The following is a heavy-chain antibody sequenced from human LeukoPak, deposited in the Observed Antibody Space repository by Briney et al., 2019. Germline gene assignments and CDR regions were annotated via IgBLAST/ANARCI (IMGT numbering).Heavy chain of an antibody. CDR3: ARGQSYGWFDP. Sequence: GGSLRLSCAASGFTFSSYSMNWVRQAPGKGLEWVSSISSSSSYIYYADSVKGRVTVSRGNAQNSLYLQMNSLRAEDTAIYYCARGQSYGWFDPWGQGTLVTVSS. CDR2: ISSSSSYI. J-gene: IGHJ5*02. D-gene: IGHD5-18*01. V-gene: IGHV3-21*01. CDR1: GFTFSSYS.